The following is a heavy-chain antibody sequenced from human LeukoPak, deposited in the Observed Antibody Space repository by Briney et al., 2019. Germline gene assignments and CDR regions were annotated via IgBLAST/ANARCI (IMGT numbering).Heavy chain of an antibody. D-gene: IGHD3-16*01. CDR1: GFTFSSYG. Sequence: GRSLRLSCAASGFTFSSYGMHWVRQAPGKGLEWVAVISYDGSNKYYADSVKGRFTISRDNSKNTLYLQMNSLRAEDTAVYYCAKGGKYTSGGLVDYWGQGTLVTVSS. CDR3: AKGGKYTSGGLVDY. J-gene: IGHJ4*02. V-gene: IGHV3-30*18. CDR2: ISYDGSNK.